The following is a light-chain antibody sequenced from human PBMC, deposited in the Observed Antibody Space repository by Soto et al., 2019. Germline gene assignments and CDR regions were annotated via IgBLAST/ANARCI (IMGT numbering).Light chain of an antibody. V-gene: IGKV3-20*01. CDR2: DAS. CDR1: QSVSSSY. J-gene: IGKJ1*01. Sequence: EIVLTQSPGTLSLSPGERATLSCRASQSVSSSYLAWYQQKPGQAPRLLIYDASSRATGIPDRFSGSGSGTDFTLTISRLEPEDFAFYYCQQYGSAPETFGQGTKVEIK. CDR3: QQYGSAPET.